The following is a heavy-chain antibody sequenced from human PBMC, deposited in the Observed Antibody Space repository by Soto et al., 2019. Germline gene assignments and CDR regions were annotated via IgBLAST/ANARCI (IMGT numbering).Heavy chain of an antibody. CDR2: VYHSGTT. CDR3: ARDMPYGAGSLAGCDY. Sequence: SETLSLTCSVSGVSITGSDWSWIRQPPGKTLEWIGYVYHSGTTTYNPSLKSRGSISVDTSNNQFSLRLTSVIAADTAVYYCARDMPYGAGSLAGCDYWGQGILVTVSS. J-gene: IGHJ4*02. V-gene: IGHV4-59*01. D-gene: IGHD1-26*01. CDR1: GVSITGSD.